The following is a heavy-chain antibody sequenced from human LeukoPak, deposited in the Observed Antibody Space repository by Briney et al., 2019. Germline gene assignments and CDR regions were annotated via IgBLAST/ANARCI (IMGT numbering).Heavy chain of an antibody. CDR3: ARGPVYAILSWFDP. D-gene: IGHD2-8*01. V-gene: IGHV4-30-4*08. J-gene: IGHJ5*02. CDR2: IYYNGST. CDR1: GGSISSGDYY. Sequence: SQTLSLTCTVSGGSISSGDYYWSWIRQPPGKGLEWIGYIYYNGSTYYNPSLKSRVTISVDTSKNQFSLKLSSVTAADTAVYYCARGPVYAILSWFDPWGQGTLVTVSS.